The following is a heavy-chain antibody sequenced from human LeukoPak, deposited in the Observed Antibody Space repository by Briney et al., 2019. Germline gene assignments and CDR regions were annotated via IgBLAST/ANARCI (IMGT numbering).Heavy chain of an antibody. D-gene: IGHD3-10*01. CDR1: GYSISSGYD. J-gene: IGHJ5*02. CDR2: IYTSGST. Sequence: PSETLSLTCNVSGYSISSGYDWGWIRQPPGKGLEWIGRIYTSGSTNYNPSLKSRVTISVDTSKNQFSLKLSSVTAADTAVYYCARDGGYYYGSGSGSSYNWFDPWGQGTLVTVSS. CDR3: ARDGGYYYGSGSGSSYNWFDP. V-gene: IGHV4-38-2*02.